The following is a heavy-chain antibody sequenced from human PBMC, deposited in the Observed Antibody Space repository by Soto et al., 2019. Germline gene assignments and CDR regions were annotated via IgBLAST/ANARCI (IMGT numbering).Heavy chain of an antibody. J-gene: IGHJ5*02. D-gene: IGHD2-2*01. V-gene: IGHV3-64D*06. CDR3: VRRDCSSTSCLP. Sequence: RQAPGKGLEYVSAISSNGGSTYYADSVKGRFTISRDNSKNTLYLQMSSLRAEDTAVYYCVRRDCSSTSCLPWGQGTLVTVSS. CDR2: ISSNGGST.